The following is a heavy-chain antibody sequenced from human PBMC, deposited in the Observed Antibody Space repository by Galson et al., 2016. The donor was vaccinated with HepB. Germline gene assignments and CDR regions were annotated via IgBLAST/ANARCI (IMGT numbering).Heavy chain of an antibody. CDR2: IDHSGSA. J-gene: IGHJ6*02. CDR3: ATPGRGFHDYGLDV. V-gene: IGHV4-34*01. D-gene: IGHD3-10*01. Sequence: SETLSLTCAVYGGSLSSFYFNWIRQSPGKGLEWIGEIDHSGSANYNPSLKSRLTISLDPSRRQSSLNLNSVTAADTAVYYCATPGRGFHDYGLDVWGQGTTVTVS. CDR1: GGSLSSFY.